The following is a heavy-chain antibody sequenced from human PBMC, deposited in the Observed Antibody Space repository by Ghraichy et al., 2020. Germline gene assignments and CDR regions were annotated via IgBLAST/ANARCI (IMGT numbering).Heavy chain of an antibody. CDR2: ISGSGGST. D-gene: IGHD6-19*01. V-gene: IGHV3-23*01. CDR1: GFTFSSYA. J-gene: IGHJ4*02. Sequence: GGSLRLSCAASGFTFSSYAMSWVRQAPGKGLEWVSAISGSGGSTYYADSVKGRFTISRDNSKNTLYLQMNSLRAEDTAVYYCAKDKGDGWIAVADAFDYWGQGTLVTVSS. CDR3: AKDKGDGWIAVADAFDY.